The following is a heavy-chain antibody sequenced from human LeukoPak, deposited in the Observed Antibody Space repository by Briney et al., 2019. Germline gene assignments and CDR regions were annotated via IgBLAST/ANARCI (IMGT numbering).Heavy chain of an antibody. V-gene: IGHV3-66*01. CDR3: ARRLEYTGSKGVFDY. CDR1: GFTVTTNY. Sequence: GGSLRLSCAASGFTVTTNYMTWVRQAPGKGLEWVSIIYSGGYTDYADSVKGRFTISRDNSKNTLDLQMNSLRAEDTAVYYCARRLEYTGSKGVFDYWGQGTLVTVSS. J-gene: IGHJ4*02. CDR2: IYSGGYT. D-gene: IGHD1/OR15-1a*01.